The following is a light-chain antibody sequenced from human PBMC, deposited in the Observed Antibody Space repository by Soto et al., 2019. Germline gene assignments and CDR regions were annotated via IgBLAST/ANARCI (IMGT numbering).Light chain of an antibody. CDR2: SND. J-gene: IGLJ2*01. CDR3: ATWADSLNGVV. CDR1: NSDIGSHS. V-gene: IGLV1-44*01. Sequence: QAVVTQTPSASGTPRQTITISCSGSNSDIGSHSVDWYQQFPGMTPRLLINSNDQRPSGVPDRFSGSKSGTSATLAISGLRSEDEADYYCATWADSLNGVVFGGGTKLTVL.